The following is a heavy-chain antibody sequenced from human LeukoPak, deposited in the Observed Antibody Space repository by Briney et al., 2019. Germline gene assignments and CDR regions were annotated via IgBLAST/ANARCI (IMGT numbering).Heavy chain of an antibody. CDR1: GYTFSSYA. J-gene: IGHJ4*02. CDR2: ISYDGSNK. CDR3: ARDDIVLMVYASTY. Sequence: GGSLRLSCAASGYTFSSYAMHWVRQAPGKGLEWVAVISYDGSNKYYADSVKGRFTISRDNSKNTLYLQMNSLRAEDTAVCYCARDDIVLMVYASTYWGQGTLVTVSP. V-gene: IGHV3-30-3*01. D-gene: IGHD2-8*01.